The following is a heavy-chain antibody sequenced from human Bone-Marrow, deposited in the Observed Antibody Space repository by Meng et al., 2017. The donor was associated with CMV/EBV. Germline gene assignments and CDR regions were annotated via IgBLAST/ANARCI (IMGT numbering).Heavy chain of an antibody. V-gene: IGHV3-30*02. D-gene: IGHD1-1*01. CDR2: IRYDGSNK. CDR1: GFTFSSYW. CDR3: AKDRILDLDY. Sequence: GESLKISCAASGFTFSSYWMHWVRQAPGKGLEWVAFIRYDGSNKYYADSVKGRFTISRDNSKNTLYLQMNSLRAEDTAVYYCAKDRILDLDYWGQGTLVTVSS. J-gene: IGHJ4*02.